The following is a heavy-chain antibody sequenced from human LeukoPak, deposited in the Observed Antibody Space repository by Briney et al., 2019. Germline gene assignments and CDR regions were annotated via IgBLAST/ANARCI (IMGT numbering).Heavy chain of an antibody. CDR2: ISDGGST. D-gene: IGHD2-15*01. CDR1: GDSIRSTDYY. CDR3: VRHCCSSPSKRTFDI. V-gene: IGHV4-39*01. J-gene: IGHJ3*02. Sequence: SETLSLTCTVSGDSIRSTDYYWGCIRQSPGKGLEWIGTISDGGSTYYNPSLKSRIIISVDTSRNQFSLQLSSVTAADTAVYYCVRHCCSSPSKRTFDIWGQGTLVAVSS.